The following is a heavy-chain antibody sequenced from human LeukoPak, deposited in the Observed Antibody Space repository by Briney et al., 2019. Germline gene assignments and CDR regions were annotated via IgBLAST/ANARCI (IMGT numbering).Heavy chain of an antibody. J-gene: IGHJ4*02. Sequence: SVKVSCKASGGTFSSYAISWVRQAPGQGLEWMGGIIPIFGTANYAQKFQGRVTITADESTSTAYMELTSLRSADTAVYYCARSQGYSYGSSYWGQGTLVTVSS. CDR2: IIPIFGTA. CDR1: GGTFSSYA. D-gene: IGHD5-18*01. V-gene: IGHV1-69*01. CDR3: ARSQGYSYGSSY.